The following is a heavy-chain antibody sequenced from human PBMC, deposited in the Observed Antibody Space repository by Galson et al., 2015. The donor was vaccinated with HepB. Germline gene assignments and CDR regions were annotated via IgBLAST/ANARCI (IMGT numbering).Heavy chain of an antibody. J-gene: IGHJ4*02. CDR1: GYTFTAYF. V-gene: IGHV1-2*06. CDR3: ARGREPEYYFDSSGKTEAPDY. CDR2: INPNTGDR. D-gene: IGHD3-22*01. Sequence: SVKVSCKASGYTFTAYFIHWVRQAPGQGLEWMGRINPNTGDRTFARDFQGRVTMTRDTSITTAYLEVSRLRPDDAAVYYCARGREPEYYFDSSGKTEAPDYWGQGTQVTVTS.